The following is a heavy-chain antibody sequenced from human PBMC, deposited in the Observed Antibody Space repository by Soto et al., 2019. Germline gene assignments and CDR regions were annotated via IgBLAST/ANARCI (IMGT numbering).Heavy chain of an antibody. V-gene: IGHV4-39*01. CDR1: GGSILDSTYY. CDR2: IFYSGGT. D-gene: IGHD3-22*01. CDR3: ARQASGYYSGWFDP. Sequence: QLLLQESGPGLVKPSETLSLTCTVSGGSILDSTYYWAWIRQPPGKGLEWIGTIFYSGGTFYTPSLKGRVTTAVDTSTNQFSLKLSSVTAAAASVYYCARQASGYYSGWFDPWGQGTLVTVSS. J-gene: IGHJ5*02.